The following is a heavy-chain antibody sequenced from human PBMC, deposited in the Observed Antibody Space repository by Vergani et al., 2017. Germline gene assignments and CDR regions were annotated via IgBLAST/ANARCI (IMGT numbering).Heavy chain of an antibody. J-gene: IGHJ4*02. CDR2: IDWDDDK. CDR3: ARIRSRGYSSGWSDPEIDY. V-gene: IGHV2-70*01. D-gene: IGHD6-19*01. Sequence: QVTLRESGPALVKPTQTLTLTCTFSGFSLSTSGMCVSWIRQPPGKALEWLALIDWDDDKYYSTSLKTRLTISKDTSKNQVFLTMTNMDPVDTATYYCARIRSRGYSSGWSDPEIDYWGQGTLVTVSS. CDR1: GFSLSTSGMC.